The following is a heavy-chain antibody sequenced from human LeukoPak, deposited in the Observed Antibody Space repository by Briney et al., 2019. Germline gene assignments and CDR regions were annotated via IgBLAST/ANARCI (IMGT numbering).Heavy chain of an antibody. D-gene: IGHD6-25*01. J-gene: IGHJ4*02. V-gene: IGHV3-21*01. CDR3: ARDQGSAGYDY. CDR2: ISSSSYI. CDR1: GFTFSSYN. Sequence: GGSLRLSCAASGFTFSSYNMNWVRQAPGKGLEWVSSISSSSYIYYADSVKGRFTISRDNAKNSVYLQMNSLRAEDTAVYYCARDQGSAGYDYWGQGTLVTVSS.